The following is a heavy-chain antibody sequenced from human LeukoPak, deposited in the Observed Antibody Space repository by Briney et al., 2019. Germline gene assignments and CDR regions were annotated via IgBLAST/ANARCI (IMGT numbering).Heavy chain of an antibody. CDR1: GYTFTSYG. CDR2: ISAYNGNT. CDR3: ARDNYYGSGSGLQY. V-gene: IGHV1-18*01. J-gene: IGHJ4*02. Sequence: ASVKLSCKASGYTFTSYGISWVRQAPGQGLEWMGWISAYNGNTNYAQKLQGRVTMTTDTSTSTAYMELRSLRSDDTAVYYCARDNYYGSGSGLQYWGQGTLVTVSS. D-gene: IGHD3-10*01.